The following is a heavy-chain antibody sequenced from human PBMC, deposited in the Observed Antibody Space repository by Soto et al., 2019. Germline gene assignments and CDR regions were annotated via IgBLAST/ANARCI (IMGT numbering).Heavy chain of an antibody. CDR3: ARADNRFSPSNYFAP. Sequence: GASVKVSCKASGYTFTTYALHWLRQAPGQRVEWMGWINTGKGNTKYSQNFQGRVTITRDTSASTAYMELSSLRSEDTAVYYCARADNRFSPSNYFAPWGQGTLVTVPQ. CDR2: INTGKGNT. J-gene: IGHJ5*02. D-gene: IGHD3-3*01. CDR1: GYTFTTYA. V-gene: IGHV1-3*04.